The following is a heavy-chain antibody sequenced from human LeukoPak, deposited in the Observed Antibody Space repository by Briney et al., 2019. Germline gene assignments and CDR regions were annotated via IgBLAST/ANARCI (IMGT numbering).Heavy chain of an antibody. V-gene: IGHV3-7*01. D-gene: IGHD2-21*02. CDR2: IKEDGSER. J-gene: IGHJ3*01. Sequence: GGSLRLSCAASGFTFSSYSMNWVRQAPGKGLEWVANIKEDGSERYYVDSVKGRFTISRDNAKNSLYLQMNSLRAEDTAVYYCARASLYCGGDCYGLWGQGTMVTVSS. CDR1: GFTFSSYS. CDR3: ARASLYCGGDCYGL.